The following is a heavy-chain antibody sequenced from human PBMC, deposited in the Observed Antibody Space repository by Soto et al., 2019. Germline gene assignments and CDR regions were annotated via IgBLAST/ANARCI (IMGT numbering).Heavy chain of an antibody. J-gene: IGHJ4*02. Sequence: ASVKVYCKTSGYTFNIYGINWVRQAPGQGLEWMGWIKPHNGNTKYAQTLQDRLIMTTDTATSTAYMELRSLRSDDTAVYYCARDLDGSGSYYTDYWSQGTLVTVSS. CDR2: IKPHNGNT. V-gene: IGHV1-18*01. CDR1: GYTFNIYG. D-gene: IGHD3-10*01. CDR3: ARDLDGSGSYYTDY.